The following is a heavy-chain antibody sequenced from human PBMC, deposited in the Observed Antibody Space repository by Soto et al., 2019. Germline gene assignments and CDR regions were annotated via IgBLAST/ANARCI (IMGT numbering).Heavy chain of an antibody. D-gene: IGHD3-22*01. CDR2: IYYSGST. Sequence: SETLSLTCTVSGDSISEYYWSWIRQPPGKGLEWIGYIYYSGSTNSNNPSLKSRVAISVDTSKNEFSLKLSSVTAADTAVYYCARRIDNYESSSYYTWFFDPWGQGTQVTVSS. CDR3: ARRIDNYESSSYYTWFFDP. CDR1: GDSISEYY. V-gene: IGHV4-59*08. J-gene: IGHJ5*02.